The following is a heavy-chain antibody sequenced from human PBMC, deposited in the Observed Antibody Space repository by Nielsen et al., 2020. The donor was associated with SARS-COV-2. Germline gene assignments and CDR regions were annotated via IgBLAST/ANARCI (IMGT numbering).Heavy chain of an antibody. V-gene: IGHV3-7*03. CDR1: GFTFSSYW. D-gene: IGHD2-15*01. CDR2: IKQDGSEK. CDR3: ARDPGCSGGSCSGSWFDP. Sequence: GESLKISCAASGFTFSSYWMSWVRQAPGKGLEWVANIKQDGSEKYYVDSVKGRFTISRDNAKNSLYLQMNSLRAEDTAVYYCARDPGCSGGSCSGSWFDPWGQGTLVTVSS. J-gene: IGHJ5*02.